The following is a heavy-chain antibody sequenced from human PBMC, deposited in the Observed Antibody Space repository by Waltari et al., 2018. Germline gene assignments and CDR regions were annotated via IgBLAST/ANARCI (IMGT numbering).Heavy chain of an antibody. CDR1: GGSFSDYY. Sequence: QLQLQQSGAGQSTPSLSLSLTCSVYGGSFSDYYWSCLRPPPGKGLEWIGGINHSGSTNYNPSLKSRVTISVDTSKNQFSLKLSSVTAADTAVYYCARRVTTVVTPVMYPDYWGQGTLVTVSS. CDR3: ARRVTTVVTPVMYPDY. D-gene: IGHD4-17*01. V-gene: IGHV4-34*01. CDR2: INHSGST. J-gene: IGHJ4*02.